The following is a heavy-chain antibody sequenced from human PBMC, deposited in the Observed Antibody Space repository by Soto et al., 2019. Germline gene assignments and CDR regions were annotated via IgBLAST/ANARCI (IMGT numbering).Heavy chain of an antibody. D-gene: IGHD6-19*01. J-gene: IGHJ6*02. CDR3: ASGRIVVVGSRAYYGMDV. Sequence: QVQLIQSEAEVKKPGSSVRVSCTASGGIFGSHGFSWVRQAPGQRLEWVGGFIPVFGIVKYAQNLEGRVTITADESTNTAYMELSSLRYEDRAVYYCASGRIVVVGSRAYYGMDVWGQGTTVTVSS. CDR1: GGIFGSHG. CDR2: FIPVFGIV. V-gene: IGHV1-69*01.